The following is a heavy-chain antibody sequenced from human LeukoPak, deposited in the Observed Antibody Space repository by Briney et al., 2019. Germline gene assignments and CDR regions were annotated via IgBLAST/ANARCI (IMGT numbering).Heavy chain of an antibody. J-gene: IGHJ4*02. Sequence: GGSLRLSCAASGFTFSSYGMHWVRQAPGKGLEWVAVTWYDGSNKYYADSVKGRFTISRDNSKNTLYLQMNSLRAEDTAVYYCARDRYSGYDFTGYYFDYWGQGTLDTVSS. CDR1: GFTFSSYG. CDR2: TWYDGSNK. V-gene: IGHV3-33*01. CDR3: ARDRYSGYDFTGYYFDY. D-gene: IGHD5-12*01.